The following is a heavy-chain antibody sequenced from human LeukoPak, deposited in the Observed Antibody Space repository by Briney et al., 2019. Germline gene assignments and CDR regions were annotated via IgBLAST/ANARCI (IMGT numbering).Heavy chain of an antibody. CDR1: GYTFTSYD. J-gene: IGHJ4*02. V-gene: IGHV1-8*01. CDR2: MNPNSGNT. Sequence: ASVKVSCKASGYTFTSYDINWVRQATGQGLEWMGWMNPNSGNTGYAQKFQGRVTMTRNTSISTAYMELSSLRSEDTAVYYCAKANWGSPDFDYWGQGTLVTVSS. D-gene: IGHD7-27*01. CDR3: AKANWGSPDFDY.